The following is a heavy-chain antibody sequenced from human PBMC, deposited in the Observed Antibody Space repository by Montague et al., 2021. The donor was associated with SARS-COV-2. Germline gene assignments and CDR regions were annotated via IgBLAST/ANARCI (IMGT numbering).Heavy chain of an antibody. CDR3: ARHGASGYEPDGFYI. CDR1: GGSISSRSYY. CDR2: IHYSGST. D-gene: IGHD5-12*01. Sequence: SETLSLTCTVSGGSISSRSYYWGWIRQSPGMGLEWIGSIHYSGSTFYNPSLKSRVTISVDTSKNQFSLRVSGVTAEDTTVYFCARHGASGYEPDGFYIWGQGTRVTVSS. V-gene: IGHV4-39*01. J-gene: IGHJ3*02.